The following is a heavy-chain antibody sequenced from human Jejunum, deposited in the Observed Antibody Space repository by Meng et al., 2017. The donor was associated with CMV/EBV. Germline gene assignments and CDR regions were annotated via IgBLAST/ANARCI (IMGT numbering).Heavy chain of an antibody. CDR2: IMTVLGTT. V-gene: IGHV1-69*08. J-gene: IGHJ4*02. CDR3: ARDAGPSTD. Sequence: SCKASGGTLSSYNLSWVRQAPGQGLEWVGRIMTVLGTTYYAEKFRGRVTITADKSTSTVYMEINSLTSEDTAVYFCARDAGPSTDWGQGTRVTVSS. CDR1: GGTLSSYN. D-gene: IGHD2-8*02.